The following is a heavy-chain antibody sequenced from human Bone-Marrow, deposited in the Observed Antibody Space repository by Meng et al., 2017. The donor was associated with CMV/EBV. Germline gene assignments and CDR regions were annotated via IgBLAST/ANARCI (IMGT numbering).Heavy chain of an antibody. J-gene: IGHJ4*02. CDR3: ARGGYSSSSVETA. CDR2: IYYSGST. Sequence: SEPLSLTCTVSGGSINSYYWSWIRQPPGKGLEWIGYIYYSGSTNYNPSLESRVTISIDTSKNQFSLKLTSVTAADTAVYYCARGGYSSSSVETAWGQGTLVTVSS. D-gene: IGHD6-6*01. V-gene: IGHV4-59*01. CDR1: GGSINSYY.